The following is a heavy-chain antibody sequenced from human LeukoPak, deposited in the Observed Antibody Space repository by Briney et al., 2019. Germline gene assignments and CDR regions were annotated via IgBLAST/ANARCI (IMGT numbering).Heavy chain of an antibody. CDR2: IYYSGST. D-gene: IGHD3-16*01. V-gene: IGHV4-59*01. CDR1: GGSISSYY. Sequence: KSSETLSLTCTVSGGSISSYYWSWIRQPPGKGLEWIGYIYYSGSTNYNPSLKSRVTISVDTSKNQFSLKVSSVTAADPAVYYCARGPGGPDYWGQGTLVTVSS. CDR3: ARGPGGPDY. J-gene: IGHJ4*02.